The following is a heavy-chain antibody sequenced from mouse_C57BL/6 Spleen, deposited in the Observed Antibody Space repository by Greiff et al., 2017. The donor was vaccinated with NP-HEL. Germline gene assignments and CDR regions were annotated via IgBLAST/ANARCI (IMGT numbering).Heavy chain of an antibody. D-gene: IGHD2-5*01. J-gene: IGHJ3*01. V-gene: IGHV1-82*01. CDR3: ARTPYYSNSWFAY. CDR1: GYAFSSSW. Sequence: VQLQQSGPELVKPGASVKISCKASGYAFSSSWMNWVKQRPGKGLEWIGRIYPGDGDTNYNGKFKGKATLTADKSSSTAYMQLSSLTSEDSAVYFCARTPYYSNSWFAYWGQGTLVTVSA. CDR2: IYPGDGDT.